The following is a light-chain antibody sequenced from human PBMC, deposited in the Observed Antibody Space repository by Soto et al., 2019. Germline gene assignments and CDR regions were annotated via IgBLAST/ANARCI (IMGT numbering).Light chain of an antibody. CDR3: PQYNSDST. Sequence: GDRVTITCRASQSISQYLAWYQQKPGKAPKLLIYDASSLVGGIPSRFSGSGSGTKFTLTISSLQPADFATYHCPQYNSDSTFGQGTKVDSK. J-gene: IGKJ2*01. V-gene: IGKV1-5*01. CDR2: DAS. CDR1: QSISQY.